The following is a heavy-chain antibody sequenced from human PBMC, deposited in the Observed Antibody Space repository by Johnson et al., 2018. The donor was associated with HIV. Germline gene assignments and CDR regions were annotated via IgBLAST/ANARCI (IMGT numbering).Heavy chain of an antibody. Sequence: VQLVESGGGVVQPGRSLRLSCAASGFTFSNYWMTWVRQAPGKGLEWVANIQQDGSDTYYVDSVKGRFTISRDNAKNSLYLQMNSLRAEDTAVYYCAREGVWVKAFDIWGQGTMVTVSS. V-gene: IGHV3-7*05. D-gene: IGHD1-26*01. CDR2: IQQDGSDT. J-gene: IGHJ3*02. CDR1: GFTFSNYW. CDR3: AREGVWVKAFDI.